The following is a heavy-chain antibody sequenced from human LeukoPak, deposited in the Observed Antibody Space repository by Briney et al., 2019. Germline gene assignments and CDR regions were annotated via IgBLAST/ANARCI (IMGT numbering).Heavy chain of an antibody. J-gene: IGHJ4*02. CDR3: ARETGSAVGSTDFDY. CDR1: GFTFSSYA. D-gene: IGHD4-17*01. CDR2: ISYDGSNK. V-gene: IGHV3-30-3*01. Sequence: GGSLRLSCAASGFTFSSYAIHWVRQAPGKGLEWVAVISYDGSNKYYADSVKGRFTISRDSSKNTLYLQMNSLRAEDTAVYYCARETGSAVGSTDFDYWGQGTLVTVSS.